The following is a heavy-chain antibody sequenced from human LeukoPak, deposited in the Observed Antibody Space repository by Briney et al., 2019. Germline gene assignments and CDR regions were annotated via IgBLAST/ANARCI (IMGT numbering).Heavy chain of an antibody. V-gene: IGHV3-21*01. CDR3: AREVTGTSEFDY. J-gene: IGHJ4*02. CDR1: GFTFSLYT. Sequence: GGSLRLSLTVSGFTFSLYTMNWVRQAPGKGLEWVSSISSVGDYIHYADSVKGRFIISRDNAKTSLYLQMDSLRAEDTAVYYCAREVTGTSEFDYWGQGTLVTVSS. D-gene: IGHD1-20*01. CDR2: ISSVGDYI.